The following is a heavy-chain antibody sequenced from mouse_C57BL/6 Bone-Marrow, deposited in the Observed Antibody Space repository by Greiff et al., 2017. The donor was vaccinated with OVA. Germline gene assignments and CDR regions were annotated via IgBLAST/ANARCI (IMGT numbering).Heavy chain of an antibody. CDR3: ARPGYAWFAY. Sequence: EVKLVESGGGLVKPGGSLKLSCAASGFPFSDYGMHWVRQAPERGLGWVAYISSGSSTIYYADTVKGRFTISRDNAKNTLFLQMTSLRSEDTAMYYCARPGYAWFAYWGQGTLVTVSA. D-gene: IGHD2-2*01. CDR2: ISSGSSTI. V-gene: IGHV5-17*01. J-gene: IGHJ3*01. CDR1: GFPFSDYG.